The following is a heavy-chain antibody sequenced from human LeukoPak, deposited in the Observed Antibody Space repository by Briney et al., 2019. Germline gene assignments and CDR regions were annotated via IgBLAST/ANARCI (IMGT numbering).Heavy chain of an antibody. D-gene: IGHD2-15*01. V-gene: IGHV4-38-2*02. CDR2: IYHSGST. CDR3: ARQFFYGRLDY. J-gene: IGHJ4*02. Sequence: PSETLSLTCTVSGYSISSGYYWGWIRQPPGKGLEWIGSIYHSGSTYYNPSLKSRVTISVDTSKNQFSLKLSSVTAADTAVYYCARQFFYGRLDYWGQGTLVTVSS. CDR1: GYSISSGYY.